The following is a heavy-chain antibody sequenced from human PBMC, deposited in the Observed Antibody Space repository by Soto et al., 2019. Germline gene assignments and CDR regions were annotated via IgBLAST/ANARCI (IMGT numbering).Heavy chain of an antibody. CDR1: GDCISSYS. CDR3: ARDLWGYCGTDCYPLDV. V-gene: IGHV4-59*01. D-gene: IGHD2-21*02. CDR2: IHYNGNT. Sequence: SETLSLTCTVSGDCISSYSWSWIRQPPGKGLEWIGNIHYNGNTNYNPSFKSRVTISVDTSKTQFSLKLNSVTAADTAVYYCARDLWGYCGTDCYPLDVWGQGTTVTVSS. J-gene: IGHJ6*02.